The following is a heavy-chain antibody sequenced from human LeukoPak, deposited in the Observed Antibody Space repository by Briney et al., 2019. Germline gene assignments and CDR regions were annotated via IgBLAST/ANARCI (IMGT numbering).Heavy chain of an antibody. CDR2: IRSKDNDGTT. CDR1: EFTFGDYA. Sequence: GGSLRLSCTASEFTFGDYAISWVRQAPGKGLEWLGFIRSKDNDGTTDYAASVKGSFIISRDDSKSVAYLEMNDLKIEDTAVYYCTRDRWGGGYISRGMDVWGKGTTVTISS. CDR3: TRDRWGGGYISRGMDV. D-gene: IGHD5-12*01. J-gene: IGHJ6*04. V-gene: IGHV3-49*04.